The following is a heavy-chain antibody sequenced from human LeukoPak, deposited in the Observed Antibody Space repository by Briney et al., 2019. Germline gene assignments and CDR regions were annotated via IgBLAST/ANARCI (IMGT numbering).Heavy chain of an antibody. CDR1: GGSISSGGYY. CDR2: IYYSGST. D-gene: IGHD2-2*01. Sequence: SETLSLTCTVSGGSISSGGYYWSWIRQHPGKGLEWIGYIYYSGSTYYNPSLKSRVTISVDTSKNQFSLKLSSVTAADTAVYYCARKSKPRPGVVPAAAFQYYFDYWGQGTLVTVSS. V-gene: IGHV4-31*03. CDR3: ARKSKPRPGVVPAAAFQYYFDY. J-gene: IGHJ4*02.